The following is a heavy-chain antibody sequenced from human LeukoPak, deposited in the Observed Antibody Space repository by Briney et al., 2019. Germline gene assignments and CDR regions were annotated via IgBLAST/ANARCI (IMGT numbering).Heavy chain of an antibody. CDR1: GYIFTSYW. CDR3: ARSRYYYYDSSGYYEFDY. J-gene: IGHJ4*02. V-gene: IGHV5-51*01. Sequence: GASLQISCKGSGYIFTSYWIGWVRQLPGKGLEWMGIIYPGDSDTRYSPFFQGQVTISADKSISTAYLQWSSLKASDTAMYYCARSRYYYYDSSGYYEFDYWGQGTLVTVSS. CDR2: IYPGDSDT. D-gene: IGHD3-22*01.